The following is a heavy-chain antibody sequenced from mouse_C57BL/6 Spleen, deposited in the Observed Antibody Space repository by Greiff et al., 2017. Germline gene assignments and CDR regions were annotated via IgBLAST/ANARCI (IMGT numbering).Heavy chain of an antibody. D-gene: IGHD1-1*01. Sequence: EVKVVESGGDLVKPGGSLKLSCAASGFTFSSYGMSWVRQTPDKRLEWVATISSGGSYTYYPDSVKGRFTISRDNAKNTLYLQMSSLKSEDTAMYYCATTVVATVDDWGQGTTLTVSS. CDR2: ISSGGSYT. CDR1: GFTFSSYG. J-gene: IGHJ2*01. V-gene: IGHV5-6*01. CDR3: ATTVVATVDD.